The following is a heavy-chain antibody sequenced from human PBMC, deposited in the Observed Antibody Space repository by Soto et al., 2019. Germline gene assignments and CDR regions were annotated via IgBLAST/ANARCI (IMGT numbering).Heavy chain of an antibody. D-gene: IGHD3-10*02. V-gene: IGHV1-69*01. CDR2: IIPMFRSS. Sequence: QVQLVQSGAEAKKPGSSVKVSCKASGGTFTDYAFSWVRQAPGQGLEWMGGIIPMFRSSNFAQKFQDRLTIFADASAGTAYMELSSLRSDDTAIYYWAKDVGFQQHLFVFDLWGQGTLVTVSS. J-gene: IGHJ4*02. CDR3: AKDVGFQQHLFVFDL. CDR1: GGTFTDYA.